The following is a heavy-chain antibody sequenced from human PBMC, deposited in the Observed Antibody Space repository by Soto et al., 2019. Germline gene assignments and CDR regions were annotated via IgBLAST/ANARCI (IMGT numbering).Heavy chain of an antibody. V-gene: IGHV3-7*03. CDR2: IKQDGSEK. Sequence: GGSLRLSCAASGFTFSSYWMSWVRQAPGKGLEWVANIKQDGSEKYYVDSVKGRFTISRDNAKNSLYLQMNRLRAEDTAIYYCARDFGGGIAVAGMGFDYWGQGTLVTVPS. J-gene: IGHJ4*02. CDR1: GFTFSSYW. CDR3: ARDFGGGIAVAGMGFDY. D-gene: IGHD6-19*01.